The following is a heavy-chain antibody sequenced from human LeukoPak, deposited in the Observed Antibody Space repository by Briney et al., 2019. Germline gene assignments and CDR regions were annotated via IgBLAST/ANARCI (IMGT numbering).Heavy chain of an antibody. CDR2: IRYDATNK. J-gene: IGHJ1*01. V-gene: IGHV3-30*02. CDR1: GFTFSNYG. Sequence: GGSLRLSCAVSGFTFSNYGMHWVRQAPGKGLEWVTFIRYDATNKYYADSAKGRFTISRDNSKNTLYLQMNSLRAEDTAVYYCASSTSTWEQQALVWGQGTLVTVSS. CDR3: ASSTSTWEQQALV. D-gene: IGHD1-26*01.